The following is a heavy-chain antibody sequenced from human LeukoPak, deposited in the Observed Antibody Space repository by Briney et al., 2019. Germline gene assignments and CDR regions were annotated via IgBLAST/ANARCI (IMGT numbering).Heavy chain of an antibody. CDR1: GGSISSYY. J-gene: IGHJ5*02. Sequence: SETLSLTCTVSGGSISSYYWSWIRQPAGKGLEWIGRIYTSGSTNYNPSLKSRVTMSVDTSKNQFSLKLSSVTAADTAVYYCARSGVLNRWNWFHPWGQGTLVTVSS. V-gene: IGHV4-4*07. CDR3: ARSGVLNRWNWFHP. D-gene: IGHD2-8*01. CDR2: IYTSGST.